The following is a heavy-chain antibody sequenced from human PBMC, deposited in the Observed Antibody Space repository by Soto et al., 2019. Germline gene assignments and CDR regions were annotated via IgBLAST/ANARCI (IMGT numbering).Heavy chain of an antibody. J-gene: IGHJ5*02. CDR3: ARHEPYYDSSGGGWFDP. D-gene: IGHD3-22*01. Sequence: SETLSLTCAVYGGSFSGYYWSWIRQPPGKGLEWIGEINHSGSTNYNPSLKSRVTISVDTSKNQFSLKLSSVTAADTAVYYCARHEPYYDSSGGGWFDPWGQGTLVTVSS. V-gene: IGHV4-34*01. CDR1: GGSFSGYY. CDR2: INHSGST.